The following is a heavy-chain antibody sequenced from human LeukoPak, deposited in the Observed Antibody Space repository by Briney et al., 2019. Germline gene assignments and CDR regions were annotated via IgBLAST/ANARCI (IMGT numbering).Heavy chain of an antibody. CDR2: INHSGST. CDR1: GGSFSGYY. CDR3: ARSTGYSRTYDY. V-gene: IGHV4-34*01. D-gene: IGHD6-13*01. J-gene: IGHJ4*02. Sequence: PSETLSLTCAVYGGSFSGYYWSWIRQPPGKGLEWIGEINHSGSTNYNPSPKSRVTISVDTSKNQFSLKLSSVTAADTAVYYCARSTGYSRTYDYWGQGTLVTVSS.